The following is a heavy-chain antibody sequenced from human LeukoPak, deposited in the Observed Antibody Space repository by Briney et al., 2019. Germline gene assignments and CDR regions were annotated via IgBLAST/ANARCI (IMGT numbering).Heavy chain of an antibody. J-gene: IGHJ4*02. CDR3: ARDRLEAVTDDDYFDY. V-gene: IGHV3-11*04. CDR1: GFTFSDYY. Sequence: GGSLRLSCAASGFTFSDYYMSWIRQAPGKGLEWVSYISSSGNNIYYADSVKGRFTISRDNAKNSLYLQMNSLRAEDTAVYYCARDRLEAVTDDDYFDYWGQGTLVTVSS. D-gene: IGHD2-21*02. CDR2: ISSSGNNI.